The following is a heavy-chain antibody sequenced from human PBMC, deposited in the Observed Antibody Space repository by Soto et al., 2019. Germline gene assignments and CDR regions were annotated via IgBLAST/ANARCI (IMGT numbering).Heavy chain of an antibody. V-gene: IGHV3-7*04. CDR1: GLTFSSNW. D-gene: IGHD1-26*01. J-gene: IGHJ5*02. Sequence: LSCAASGLTFSSNWMSWVRQAPGRGLECVANIKQDGNEKYYVDSVKGRFTISRDNAKNPLYLQTTRLRAEDKAVYYCARVVGAPNRFDPWGQGTLVTVSS. CDR3: ARVVGAPNRFDP. CDR2: IKQDGNEK.